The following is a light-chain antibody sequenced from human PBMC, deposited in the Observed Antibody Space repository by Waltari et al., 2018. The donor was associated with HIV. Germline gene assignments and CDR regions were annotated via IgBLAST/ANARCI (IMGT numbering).Light chain of an antibody. Sequence: SSEVTQVPAVSVALGQTVKITCQGDNLRTYYASWSQPRPGQAPVLVSYGKNKRPSEIPDRFSSYAARNTACWTITGAQAEDEADYYCKTRDRSGNLYVFGTGTTVTVL. V-gene: IGLV3-19*01. CDR2: GKN. J-gene: IGLJ1*01. CDR3: KTRDRSGNLYV. CDR1: NLRTYY.